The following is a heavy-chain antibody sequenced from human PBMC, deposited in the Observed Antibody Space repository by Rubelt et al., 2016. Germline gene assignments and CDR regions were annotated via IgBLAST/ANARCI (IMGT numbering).Heavy chain of an antibody. J-gene: IGHJ4*02. D-gene: IGHD1-1*01. CDR1: GYTFTTYG. CDR3: ARDLCTTGYIEY. V-gene: IGHV7-4-1*01. Sequence: QVQLVQSGSELKKPGASVKVSCKASGYTFTTYGLNWLRQAPGQGLEWMGWINTNTGNPTYAQGFTGRFVFSLDTTGSTACLQGGSRKTEDTAVDYGARDLCTTGYIEYWGQGTLATGAS. CDR2: INTNTGNP.